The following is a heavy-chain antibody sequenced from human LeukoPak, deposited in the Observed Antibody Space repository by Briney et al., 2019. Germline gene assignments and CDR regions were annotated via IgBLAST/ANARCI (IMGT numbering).Heavy chain of an antibody. Sequence: SETLSLTCTVSGGSISSRNYYWGWIRQPPGKGLEWVGSIYYSGSTYYNPSLKSRVTISVDTSKNQFSLKLSSVTAADTAVYYCARQRGYHYDSTTNRFSDLWGQGTRVTVSS. CDR2: IYYSGST. V-gene: IGHV4-39*01. D-gene: IGHD3-22*01. CDR3: ARQRGYHYDSTTNRFSDL. J-gene: IGHJ5*02. CDR1: GGSISSRNYY.